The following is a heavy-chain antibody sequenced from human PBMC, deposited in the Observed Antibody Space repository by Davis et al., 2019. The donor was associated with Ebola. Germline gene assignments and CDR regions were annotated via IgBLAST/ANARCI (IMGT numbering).Heavy chain of an antibody. CDR2: IYYSGST. D-gene: IGHD3-22*01. J-gene: IGHJ4*02. V-gene: IGHV4-59*08. Sequence: ESLKISCTVSGGSISSYYWSWIRQPPGKGLEWIGYIYYSGSTNYNPSLKSRVTISVDTSKNQFSLKLSSVTAADTAVYYCARSSSGYNWPFDYWGQGTLVTVSS. CDR1: GGSISSYY. CDR3: ARSSSGYNWPFDY.